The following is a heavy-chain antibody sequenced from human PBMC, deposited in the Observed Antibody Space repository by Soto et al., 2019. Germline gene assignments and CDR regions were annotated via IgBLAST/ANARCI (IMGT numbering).Heavy chain of an antibody. CDR3: ARRRVGATHSDY. Sequence: QVQLVQSGAEVKKPGSSVQVYCKASGGTFSSYAISWVRQAPGQGLEWMGGIIPIFGTANYAQKFQGRVTITADESTSTAYMELSSLRSEDTAVYYCARRRVGATHSDYWGQGTLVTVSS. V-gene: IGHV1-69*01. CDR1: GGTFSSYA. D-gene: IGHD1-26*01. CDR2: IIPIFGTA. J-gene: IGHJ4*02.